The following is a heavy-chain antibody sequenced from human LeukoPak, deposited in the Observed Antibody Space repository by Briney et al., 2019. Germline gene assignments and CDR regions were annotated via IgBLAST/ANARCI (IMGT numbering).Heavy chain of an antibody. CDR2: IYTSGST. CDR3: ARGYCSTSCYFDY. Sequence: SETLSLTCTVSGGSIRSHYWSWIRQPAGKGLEWIGRIYTSGSTNYNPSLKSRVTMSVDTSKNQFSLKLSSVTAADTAVYYCARGYCSTSCYFDYWGQGTLVTVSS. J-gene: IGHJ4*02. D-gene: IGHD2-2*01. CDR1: GGSIRSHY. V-gene: IGHV4-4*07.